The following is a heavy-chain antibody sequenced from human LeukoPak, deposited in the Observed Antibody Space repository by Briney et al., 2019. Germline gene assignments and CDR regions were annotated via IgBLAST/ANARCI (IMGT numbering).Heavy chain of an antibody. CDR3: ARDYKATIFGVADYYYYYMDV. CDR1: GGSISSGSYY. Sequence: SETLSLTCTVSGGSISSGSYYWSWIRQPAGKGLEWIGRIYTSGSTNYNPSLKSRVTISVDTSKNQFSLKLSSVTAADTAVYYCARDYKATIFGVADYYYYYMDVWGKGTTVTVSS. D-gene: IGHD3-3*01. V-gene: IGHV4-61*02. J-gene: IGHJ6*03. CDR2: IYTSGST.